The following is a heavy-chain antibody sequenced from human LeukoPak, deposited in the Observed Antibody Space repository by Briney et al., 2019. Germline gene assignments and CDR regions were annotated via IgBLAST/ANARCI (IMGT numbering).Heavy chain of an antibody. Sequence: SETLSLTCTVSGGSLSNYYWSWIRQPPGKGLEWIGHIYYSGSPTYNPSLRSRVTVSVDTSKNQFSLKLSSVTVADTAVYYCARVFYYGSGTFDLWGRGTLVTVSS. CDR1: GGSLSNYY. D-gene: IGHD3-10*01. CDR3: ARVFYYGSGTFDL. V-gene: IGHV4-59*01. J-gene: IGHJ2*01. CDR2: IYYSGSP.